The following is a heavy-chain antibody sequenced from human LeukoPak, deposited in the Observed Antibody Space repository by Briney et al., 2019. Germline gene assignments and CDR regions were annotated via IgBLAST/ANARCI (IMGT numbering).Heavy chain of an antibody. CDR2: IYYSGTT. J-gene: IGHJ4*02. CDR1: GGSISSYY. D-gene: IGHD2-15*01. CDR3: ARLPRGYCCGGSCYGIDY. Sequence: SETLSLTCTVSGGSISSYYWSWIRQPPGKGLEWIGYIYYSGTTNYNPSLKSRVTISVDTSKNQFSLKLSSVTAADTAVYYCARLPRGYCCGGSCYGIDYWGQGTLVTVSS. V-gene: IGHV4-59*08.